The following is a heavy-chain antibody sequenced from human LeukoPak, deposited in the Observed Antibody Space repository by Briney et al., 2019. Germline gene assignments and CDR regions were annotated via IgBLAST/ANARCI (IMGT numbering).Heavy chain of an antibody. Sequence: ASVKVSCKASGYTFTSYYMHWVRQAPGQGLEWMGIINPSGGSTSYAQKFQSRVTMTRDTSTSTVYMELSSLRSEDTAVYYCARDSVVVTALSSLHYFDHWGQGTLVTVSS. CDR3: ARDSVVVTALSSLHYFDH. CDR1: GYTFTSYY. V-gene: IGHV1-46*01. J-gene: IGHJ4*02. D-gene: IGHD2-21*02. CDR2: INPSGGST.